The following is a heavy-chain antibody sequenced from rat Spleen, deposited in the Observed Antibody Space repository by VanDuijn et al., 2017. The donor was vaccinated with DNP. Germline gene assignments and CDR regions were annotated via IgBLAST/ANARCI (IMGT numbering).Heavy chain of an antibody. CDR3: ATQDNNSGFAY. CDR2: ITTSGDIS. D-gene: IGHD1-10*01. V-gene: IGHV5-31*01. Sequence: EVQLVESGGGLVQPGRSLKLSCAASGFTFNTYWMTWIRQVPGKGLEWVASITTSGDISYYPDSVKGRFTISRDNAKNTLYLQMDSLRSEDTATYYCATQDNNSGFAYWGQGTLVTVSS. CDR1: GFTFNTYW. J-gene: IGHJ3*01.